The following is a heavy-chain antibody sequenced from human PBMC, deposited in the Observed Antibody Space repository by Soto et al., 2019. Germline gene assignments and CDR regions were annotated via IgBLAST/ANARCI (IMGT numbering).Heavy chain of an antibody. J-gene: IGHJ4*02. CDR2: INHSGST. V-gene: IGHV4-34*01. Sequence: PSETLSLTCAVYGGSFSGYYWSWIRQPQGKGLEWIGEINHSGSTNYNPSLKSRVTISVDTSKNQFSLKLSSVTAADTAVYYCARGYCSGGSCYLFRTRFDYWGQGTLVTVSS. CDR3: ARGYCSGGSCYLFRTRFDY. CDR1: GGSFSGYY. D-gene: IGHD2-15*01.